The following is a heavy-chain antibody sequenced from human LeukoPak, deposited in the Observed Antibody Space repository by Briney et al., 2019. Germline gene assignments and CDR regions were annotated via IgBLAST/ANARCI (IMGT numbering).Heavy chain of an antibody. CDR2: ISGSGGST. CDR3: AKFYYDFWSGYPHFDY. J-gene: IGHJ4*02. Sequence: RAGGSLRLSCAASGFTFSSCAMSWVRRAPGKGLEWVSSISGSGGSTYYADSVKGRFTISRDNSRNTLYLQMNSLRAEDTAVYYCAKFYYDFWSGYPHFDYWGQGTLVTVSS. D-gene: IGHD3-3*01. V-gene: IGHV3-23*01. CDR1: GFTFSSCA.